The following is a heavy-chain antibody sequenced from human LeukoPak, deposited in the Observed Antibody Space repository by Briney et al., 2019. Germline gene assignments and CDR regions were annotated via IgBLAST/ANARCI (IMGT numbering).Heavy chain of an antibody. CDR3: ARQRYSDY. V-gene: IGHV3-7*01. D-gene: IGHD3-9*01. Sequence: GGSLRLSCAASGFTFSSYWMTWVRQAPGKGPEWVANIKQDGSETNYVDSVKGRFTIPRDNAKNSLYLQMNSLRAEDTAVYYCARQRYSDYWGQGTLVTVSS. CDR2: IKQDGSET. CDR1: GFTFSSYW. J-gene: IGHJ4*02.